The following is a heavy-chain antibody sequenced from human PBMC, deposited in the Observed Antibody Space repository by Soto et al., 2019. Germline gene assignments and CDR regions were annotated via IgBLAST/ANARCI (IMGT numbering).Heavy chain of an antibody. J-gene: IGHJ3*02. CDR2: IWYDGSNK. D-gene: IGHD3-22*01. Sequence: WWSLRLSCSASVFTFSSYGMHWFRQAPGKGLEWVAVIWYDGSNKYYADSVKGRSTISRDNSKNTLYLQMNSLRAEDTAVYYCARDGPYDSSGLHDAFDIWGQGTMVTVSS. V-gene: IGHV3-33*01. CDR1: VFTFSSYG. CDR3: ARDGPYDSSGLHDAFDI.